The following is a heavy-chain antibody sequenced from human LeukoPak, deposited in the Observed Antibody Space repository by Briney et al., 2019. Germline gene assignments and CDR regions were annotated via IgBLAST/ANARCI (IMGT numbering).Heavy chain of an antibody. V-gene: IGHV1-18*01. D-gene: IGHD2-2*01. CDR3: ARVSFIVVVPAAVFREDY. CDR1: GYTFTSYG. Sequence: ASVKVSCKASGYTFTSYGISWVRQAPGQGLEWMGWISAYNGNTNYAQKLQGRVTMTTDTSTSTAYMELRSLRSDDTAVYYCARVSFIVVVPAAVFREDYWGQGTLVTVSS. CDR2: ISAYNGNT. J-gene: IGHJ4*02.